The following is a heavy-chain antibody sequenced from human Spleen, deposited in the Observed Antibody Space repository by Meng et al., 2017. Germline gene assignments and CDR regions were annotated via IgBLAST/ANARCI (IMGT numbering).Heavy chain of an antibody. V-gene: IGHV4-59*12. Sequence: QVQLQESGPGLVKPSETLSLTCTVSGASMSSYYWSWIRQPPGKGLEWIGYIYYSGSTYYNPSLKSLVTISVDTSKNQFSLKLSSVTAADTAVYYCARVTTVTDIYFDYWGQGTLVTVSS. J-gene: IGHJ4*02. D-gene: IGHD4-17*01. CDR1: GASMSSYY. CDR3: ARVTTVTDIYFDY. CDR2: IYYSGST.